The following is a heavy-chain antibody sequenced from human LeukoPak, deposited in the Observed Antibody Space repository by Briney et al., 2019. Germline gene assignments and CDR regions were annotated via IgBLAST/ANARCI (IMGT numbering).Heavy chain of an antibody. J-gene: IGHJ5*02. V-gene: IGHV3-23*01. CDR2: FSAGGNRT. Sequence: GGSLRLSCAASGFTFRDYAMTWVRQAPGKGPEWVSTFSAGGNRTYYADSVKGRFIITRDNFKNTLYLQMNSLRAEDTAVYYCARDPRDDFWSGYFNWFDPWGQGTLVTVSS. CDR3: ARDPRDDFWSGYFNWFDP. CDR1: GFTFRDYA. D-gene: IGHD3-3*01.